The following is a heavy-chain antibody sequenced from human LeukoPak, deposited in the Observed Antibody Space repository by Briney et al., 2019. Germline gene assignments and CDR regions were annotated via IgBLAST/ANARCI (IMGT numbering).Heavy chain of an antibody. J-gene: IGHJ6*02. V-gene: IGHV1-2*02. CDR1: GYTFTGYY. CDR3: AREENVLRYFDWEDGMDV. Sequence: ASVKVSCKASGYTFTGYYMLWVRQAPGQGLEWMGWINPNSGGTNYAQKFQGRVTMTRDTSISTAYMELSRLRSDDTAVYYCAREENVLRYFDWEDGMDVWGQGTTVTVSS. CDR2: INPNSGGT. D-gene: IGHD3-9*01.